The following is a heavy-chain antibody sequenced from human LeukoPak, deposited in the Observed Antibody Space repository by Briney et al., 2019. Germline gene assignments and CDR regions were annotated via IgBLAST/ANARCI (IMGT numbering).Heavy chain of an antibody. CDR1: GFTFNSYE. V-gene: IGHV3-48*03. J-gene: IGHJ3*02. CDR2: ISSSGTTI. D-gene: IGHD3-22*01. CDR3: ARNYYDSSGYYYGDAFDI. Sequence: GGSLRLSCAGSGFTFNSYEMNWVRQAPGKGLEWVSYISSSGTTIYYADSVKGRFTISRDNSKNTLYLQMNSLRAEDTAVYYCARNYYDSSGYYYGDAFDIWGQGTMVTVSS.